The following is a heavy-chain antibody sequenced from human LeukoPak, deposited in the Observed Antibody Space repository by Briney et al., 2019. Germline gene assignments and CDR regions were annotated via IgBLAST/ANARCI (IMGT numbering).Heavy chain of an antibody. D-gene: IGHD7-27*01. CDR2: IWYDGSNK. CDR3: ARAPGDARLWYFDL. J-gene: IGHJ2*01. V-gene: IGHV3-33*01. CDR1: GFTFSSYG. Sequence: PGRSQRLSCAASGFTFSSYGMHWVRQAPGKGLEWVAVIWYDGSNKYYADSVKGRFTISRDNSKNTLYLQMNSLRAEDTAVYYCARAPGDARLWYFDLWGRGTLVTVSS.